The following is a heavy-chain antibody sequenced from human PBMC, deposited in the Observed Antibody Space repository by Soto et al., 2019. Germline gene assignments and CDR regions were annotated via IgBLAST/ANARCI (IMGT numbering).Heavy chain of an antibody. V-gene: IGHV3-23*01. D-gene: IGHD6-19*01. CDR3: ARRSSGWYFEY. CDR1: GFTFSSYA. J-gene: IGHJ4*02. Sequence: EVQLLESGGGLVQPGGSLRLSCAASGFTFSSYAMSWVRQAPGKGLEWVSVISGSGDSTYYADSVKGRLTISRYNSKNTLCLQRNGLRAEDTAVYFCARRSSGWYFEYWGQGTLVTVSS. CDR2: ISGSGDST.